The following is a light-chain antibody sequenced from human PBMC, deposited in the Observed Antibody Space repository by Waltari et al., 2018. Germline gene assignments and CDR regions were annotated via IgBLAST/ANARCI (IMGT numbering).Light chain of an antibody. Sequence: FQQEPGQSPGLVICQDSEGPSGFPGRFSGSNSGNTATLTISGTQAMDEADYYCQAWDSSTDWVFGGGTKLTVL. V-gene: IGLV3-1*01. CDR3: QAWDSSTDWV. J-gene: IGLJ3*02. CDR2: QDS.